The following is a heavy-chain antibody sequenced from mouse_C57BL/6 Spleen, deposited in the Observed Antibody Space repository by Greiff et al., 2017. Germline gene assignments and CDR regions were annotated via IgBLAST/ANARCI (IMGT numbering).Heavy chain of an antibody. CDR1: GYTFTSYW. Sequence: QVQLQQPGAELVRPGTSVKLSCTASGYTFTSYWMHWVKQRPGQGLEWIGVIDPSDSYTNYNQKFKGKATLTVDTSSSTAYMQLSSLTSEDSAVYYCASLNYAMDYWGQGTSVTVSS. CDR2: IDPSDSYT. CDR3: ASLNYAMDY. J-gene: IGHJ4*01. V-gene: IGHV1-59*01.